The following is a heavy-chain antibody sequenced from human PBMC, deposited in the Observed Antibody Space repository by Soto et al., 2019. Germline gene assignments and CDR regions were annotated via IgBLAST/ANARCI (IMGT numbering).Heavy chain of an antibody. CDR1: GFTFSSYA. D-gene: IGHD3-10*01. CDR3: ARGSNYGSGSYRYYYYGMDV. J-gene: IGHJ6*02. Sequence: GGSLRLSCAASGFTFSSYAMHWVRQAPGKGLEWVAVISYDGSNKYYADSVKGRFTISRDNSKNTLYLQMNSLRAEDTAVYYCARGSNYGSGSYRYYYYGMDVWGQGTTVTVSS. CDR2: ISYDGSNK. V-gene: IGHV3-30-3*01.